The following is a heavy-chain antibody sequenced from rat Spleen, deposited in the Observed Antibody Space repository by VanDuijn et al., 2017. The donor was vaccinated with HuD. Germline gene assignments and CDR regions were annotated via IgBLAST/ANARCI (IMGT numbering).Heavy chain of an antibody. J-gene: IGHJ2*01. V-gene: IGHV5-25*01. CDR3: TRVVVGARGYYFDY. CDR1: GFTFTDFY. D-gene: IGHD1-1*01. Sequence: EVQLVESDGGLVQPGRSLKLSCAASGFTFTDFYMAWVRQAPTKGLEWVASISTGGSNTYYPDSVKGRFTISRDNAKSTLYLQMNSLRSEDTATYYCTRVVVGARGYYFDYWGQGVMVTVSS. CDR2: ISTGGSNT.